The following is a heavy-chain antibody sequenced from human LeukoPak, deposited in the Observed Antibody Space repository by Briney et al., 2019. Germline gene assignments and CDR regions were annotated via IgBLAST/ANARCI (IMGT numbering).Heavy chain of an antibody. V-gene: IGHV3-23*01. CDR1: GXTFSSYA. D-gene: IGHD6-19*01. CDR2: ISGSGGST. J-gene: IGHJ4*02. Sequence: GSLRLSCSASGXTFSSYAMSWVRQAPGKGLEWVSTISGSGGSTYYADSVKGRFTISRDNSKNTLYLQMNSLRAEDTAVYYCANNGGVAVAGSFDYWGQGTLVTVSS. CDR3: ANNGGVAVAGSFDY.